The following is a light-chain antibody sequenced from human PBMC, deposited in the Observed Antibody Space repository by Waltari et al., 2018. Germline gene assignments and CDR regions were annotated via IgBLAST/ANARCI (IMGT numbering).Light chain of an antibody. CDR1: SSDVGGYNL. CDR3: CSYAGSSTLL. V-gene: IGLV2-23*02. CDR2: EVR. J-gene: IGLJ3*02. Sequence: QPALTQPASASGSPRQSITISCTGTSSDVGGYNLVSWYQQHPAKAPKLVIYEVRKRASGVSHRFSGSKFDNTASLTIAGLQAEDEGDYYCCSYAGSSTLLFGGGTKLTVL.